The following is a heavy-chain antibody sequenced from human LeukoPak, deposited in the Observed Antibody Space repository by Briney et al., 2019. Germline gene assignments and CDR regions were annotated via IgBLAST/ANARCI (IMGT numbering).Heavy chain of an antibody. Sequence: SETLSLTCTVSGGSISSYYWSWIRQPPGKGLEWIGYIYYSGSTNYNPSLKSRVTISVDTSKNQFSLKLSSVTAADTAVYYCARLKQQHFDYWGQETLVTVSS. CDR3: ARLKQQHFDY. D-gene: IGHD6-13*01. CDR1: GGSISSYY. V-gene: IGHV4-59*08. J-gene: IGHJ4*02. CDR2: IYYSGST.